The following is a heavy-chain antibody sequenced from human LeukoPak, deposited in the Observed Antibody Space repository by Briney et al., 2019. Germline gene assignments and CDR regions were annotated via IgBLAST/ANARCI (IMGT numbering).Heavy chain of an antibody. V-gene: IGHV3-48*01. CDR2: ISSSSSTI. J-gene: IGHJ4*02. CDR1: GFTFSSYS. Sequence: PGGSLRLSRAASGFTFSSYSMNWVRQAPGKGLEWVSYISSSSSTIYYADSVKGRFTISRDNAKNSLYLQMNSLRAEDTAVYYCARDLGTALFDYWGQGTLVTVSS. CDR3: ARDLGTALFDY. D-gene: IGHD5-18*01.